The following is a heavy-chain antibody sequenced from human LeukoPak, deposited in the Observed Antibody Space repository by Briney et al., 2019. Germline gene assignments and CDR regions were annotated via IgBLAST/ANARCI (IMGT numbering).Heavy chain of an antibody. Sequence: SETLSLTCTVSGGSISNSSHYWGWIRQPPGKGLEWIGSMYYSGGTYYNPSLKSRVTISIETSKNQFSLKLNSVTAADTAVYYCARLVRYCSTDTCYPFDYWGQGTLVTVSS. J-gene: IGHJ4*02. D-gene: IGHD2-2*01. CDR1: GGSISNSSHY. CDR3: ARLVRYCSTDTCYPFDY. V-gene: IGHV4-39*01. CDR2: MYYSGGT.